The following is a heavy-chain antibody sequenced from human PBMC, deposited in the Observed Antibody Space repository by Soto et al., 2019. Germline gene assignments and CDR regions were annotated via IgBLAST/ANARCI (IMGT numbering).Heavy chain of an antibody. V-gene: IGHV3-30*18. CDR1: AFTFSDYY. Sequence: GGSLRLSCAASAFTFSDYYMYWVRQAPGKGLEWVAVISYDGSNKYYPDSVKGRFTISRDSSKNTLYLQMNSLRPEDTAVYYCVKEGGYCNGGSCLGYWGQGTLVTVSS. D-gene: IGHD2-15*01. CDR3: VKEGGYCNGGSCLGY. CDR2: ISYDGSNK. J-gene: IGHJ4*02.